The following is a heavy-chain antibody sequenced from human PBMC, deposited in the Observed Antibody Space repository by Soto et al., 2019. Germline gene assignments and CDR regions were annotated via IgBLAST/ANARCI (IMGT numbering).Heavy chain of an antibody. CDR3: AKDLPPHDYYYGMDV. J-gene: IGHJ6*02. V-gene: IGHV3-23*01. Sequence: GGSLRLSCAASGFTFSSYAMSWVRQASGKGLEWVSAISGSGGSTYYADSVKGRFTISRDNSKNTLYLQMNSLRAEDTAVYYCAKDLPPHDYYYGMDVWGQGTTVTVSS. CDR1: GFTFSSYA. CDR2: ISGSGGST.